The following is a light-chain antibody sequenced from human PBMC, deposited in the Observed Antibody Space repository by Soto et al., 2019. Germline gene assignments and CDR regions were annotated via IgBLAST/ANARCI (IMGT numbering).Light chain of an antibody. J-gene: IGLJ3*02. CDR2: DGT. V-gene: IGLV3-21*02. Sequence: SHELTHLPSMSAAPGQTATITCGGNNNGSKSVQWYQQKSGQAPVLVVYDGTERPSGIPERLSGSYSGNTATLTITRVAAAEEADYSCQVWDSGGEHGVFGGGNKVTV. CDR1: NNGSKS. CDR3: QVWDSGGEHGV.